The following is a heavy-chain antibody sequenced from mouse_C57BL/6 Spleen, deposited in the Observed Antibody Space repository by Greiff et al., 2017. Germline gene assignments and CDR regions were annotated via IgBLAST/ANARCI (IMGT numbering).Heavy chain of an antibody. Sequence: EVQGVESGGGLVQPGGSLKLSCAASGFTFSDYYMYWVRQTPEKRLEWVAYISNGGGSTYYPDTVKGRFTISRDNAQNTLYLQMSRLKSEDTAMYYCARHDAYYFDYWGQGTTLTVSS. CDR1: GFTFSDYY. V-gene: IGHV5-12*01. J-gene: IGHJ2*01. CDR3: ARHDAYYFDY. CDR2: ISNGGGST.